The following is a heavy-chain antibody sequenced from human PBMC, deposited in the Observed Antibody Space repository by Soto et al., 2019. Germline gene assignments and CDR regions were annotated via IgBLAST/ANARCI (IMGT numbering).Heavy chain of an antibody. CDR2: IGAYNGDT. V-gene: IGHV1-18*01. D-gene: IGHD3-22*01. CDR3: ARDHYYDGTGYYEDFFDP. J-gene: IGHJ5*02. CDR1: GYTFASYG. Sequence: QVQLVQSGTEVKKPGASVRISCKASGYTFASYGISWVRQAPGQGLEWMGWIGAYNGDTNYAQKFRGRVTMTTVTSTTTAYMDLGSLTSDDTAVYYCARDHYYDGTGYYEDFFDPWGQGTLVTVSS.